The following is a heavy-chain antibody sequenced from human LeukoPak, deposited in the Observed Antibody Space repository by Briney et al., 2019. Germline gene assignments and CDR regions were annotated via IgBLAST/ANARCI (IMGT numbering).Heavy chain of an antibody. Sequence: SETPSLTCAVYGGSFSGYYWSWIRQPPGKGLEWIGEINHSGSTNYNPSLKSRVTISVDTSKNQFSLKLSSVTAADTAVYYCARGEEHDSSGYHWGQGTLVTVSS. V-gene: IGHV4-34*01. CDR1: GGSFSGYY. CDR3: ARGEEHDSSGYH. J-gene: IGHJ4*02. CDR2: INHSGST. D-gene: IGHD3-22*01.